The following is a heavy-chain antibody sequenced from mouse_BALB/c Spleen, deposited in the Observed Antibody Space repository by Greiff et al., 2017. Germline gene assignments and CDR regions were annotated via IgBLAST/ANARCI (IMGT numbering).Heavy chain of an antibody. CDR2: IDPSDSYT. CDR3: APYDSWFAY. V-gene: IGHV1-69*02. Sequence: VQLQQSGAELVKPGASVKLSCKASGYTFTSYWMHWVKQRPGQGLEWIGEIDPSDSYTNYNQKFKGKATLTVDKSSSTAYMQLSSLTSEDSAVYYCAPYDSWFAYWGQGTLVTVSA. D-gene: IGHD2-4*01. CDR1: GYTFTSYW. J-gene: IGHJ3*01.